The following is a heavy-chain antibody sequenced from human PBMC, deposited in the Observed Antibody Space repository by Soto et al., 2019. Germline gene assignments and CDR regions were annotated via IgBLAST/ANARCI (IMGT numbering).Heavy chain of an antibody. V-gene: IGHV3-23*01. Sequence: GGSLRLSCAASGFTFSSYAMSWVRQAPGKGLEWVSAISGGGNDRFYADSGKGRFTISRDDSKNTLYLHMDSLRAEDTAVHYCARSLFIAATDTEPFDSWGQGTLVTVSP. CDR3: ARSLFIAATDTEPFDS. CDR2: ISGGGNDR. D-gene: IGHD6-13*01. CDR1: GFTFSSYA. J-gene: IGHJ4*02.